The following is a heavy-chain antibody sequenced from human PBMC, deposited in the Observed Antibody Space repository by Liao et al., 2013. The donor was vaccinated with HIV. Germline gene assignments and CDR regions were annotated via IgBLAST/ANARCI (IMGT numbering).Heavy chain of an antibody. CDR1: VGSFSNYY. V-gene: IGHV4-59*10. Sequence: QGQLKQWGTGLLKPSETLSRTCAVYVGSFSNYYWNWIRQPAGKGLEWIGRFYSRGSPQLQPLLKSRVTISADTSKNQFSLELSSVTAADTAIYYCASGSSSSSPYFYYYHMDVWGKGTTVAVSS. J-gene: IGHJ6*03. D-gene: IGHD6-6*01. CDR3: ASGSSSSSPYFYYYHMDV. CDR2: FYSRGSP.